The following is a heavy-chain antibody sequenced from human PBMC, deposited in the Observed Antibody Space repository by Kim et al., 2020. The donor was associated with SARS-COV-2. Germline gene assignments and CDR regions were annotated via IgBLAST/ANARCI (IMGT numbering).Heavy chain of an antibody. V-gene: IGHV4-59*01. CDR3: ARDRGPYDSSGYYYYYYG. CDR1: GGSISSYY. D-gene: IGHD3-22*01. CDR2: IYYSGST. J-gene: IGHJ6*01. Sequence: SETLSLTCTVSGGSISSYYWSWIRQPPGKGLEWIGYIYYSGSTNYDPSLKSRVTISVDTSKNQFSLKLSSVTAADTAVYYCARDRGPYDSSGYYYYYYG.